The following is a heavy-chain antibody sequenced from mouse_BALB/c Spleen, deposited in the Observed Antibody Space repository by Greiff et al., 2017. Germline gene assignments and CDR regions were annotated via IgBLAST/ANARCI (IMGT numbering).Heavy chain of an antibody. V-gene: IGHV1-82*01. CDR2: IYPGDGDT. CDR1: GYAFSSSW. CDR3: ARGGLSRAAMDY. Sequence: QVQLQQSGPELVKPGASVKISCKASGYAFSSSWMNWVKQRPGQGLEWIGRIYPGDGDTNYNGKFKGKATLTADKSSSTAYMQLSSLTSVDSAVYFCARGGLSRAAMDYWGQGTSVTVSS. J-gene: IGHJ4*01. D-gene: IGHD2-3*01.